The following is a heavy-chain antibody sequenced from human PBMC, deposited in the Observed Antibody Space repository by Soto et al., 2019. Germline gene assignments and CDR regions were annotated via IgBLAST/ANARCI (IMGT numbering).Heavy chain of an antibody. Sequence: SETLSLTCTVSGGSISSSSYYWGWIRQPPGKGLEWIGSIYYSGSTYYNPSLKSRVTISVDTSKNQFSLKLSSVTAADTAVYYCARQGRWLQFRHAFDVWGQGTMVTVSS. CDR2: IYYSGST. CDR3: ARQGRWLQFRHAFDV. CDR1: GGSISSSSYY. D-gene: IGHD5-12*01. J-gene: IGHJ3*01. V-gene: IGHV4-39*01.